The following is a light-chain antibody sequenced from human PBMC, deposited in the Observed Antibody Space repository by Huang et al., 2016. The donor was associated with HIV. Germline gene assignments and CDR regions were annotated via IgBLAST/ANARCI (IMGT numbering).Light chain of an antibody. CDR1: TRISSY. J-gene: IGKJ1*01. CDR2: AAS. Sequence: IQLTQSPSSLSASVGDRVTITCRASTRISSYLAWYQQKPGTAPKLLIHAASTLQSGVPSRFSGSGSGTDFTLTISSLQPEDVATYFCQQLDSFPRTFGQGTKVEIK. CDR3: QQLDSFPRT. V-gene: IGKV1-9*01.